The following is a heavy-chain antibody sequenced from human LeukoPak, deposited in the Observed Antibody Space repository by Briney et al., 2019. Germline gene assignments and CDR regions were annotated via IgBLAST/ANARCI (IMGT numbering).Heavy chain of an antibody. D-gene: IGHD6-19*01. V-gene: IGHV4-39*01. J-gene: IGHJ4*02. Sequence: PSETLSLTCTVSGGSISSSTYYWGWIRQPPGKGLEWIGSIYYSGSTYYNPSLKSRVTISVDTSKNQFSLKLSPVTAADTAVYYCARRYSYSSLPDYWGQGTLVTVSS. CDR3: ARRYSYSSLPDY. CDR1: GGSISSSTYY. CDR2: IYYSGST.